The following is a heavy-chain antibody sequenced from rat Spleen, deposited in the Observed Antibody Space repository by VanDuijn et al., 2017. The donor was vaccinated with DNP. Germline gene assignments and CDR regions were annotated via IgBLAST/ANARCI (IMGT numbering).Heavy chain of an antibody. CDR3: AKGPNYGGWSDYFDY. J-gene: IGHJ2*01. CDR2: INKDSNTI. CDR1: GFSFNDYW. D-gene: IGHD1-11*01. V-gene: IGHV4-2*01. Sequence: EVQLVESGGGLVQPGRSLKLSCVASGFSFNDYWMGWVRQAPGKGLEWIGQINKDSNTINYTPSLEDKFTISRDNAQNTLYLQMSKLGSEDTAIYYCAKGPNYGGWSDYFDYWGQGVMVTVSS.